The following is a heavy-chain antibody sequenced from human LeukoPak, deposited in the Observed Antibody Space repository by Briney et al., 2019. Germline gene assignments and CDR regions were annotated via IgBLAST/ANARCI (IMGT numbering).Heavy chain of an antibody. D-gene: IGHD3-10*01. J-gene: IGHJ5*02. V-gene: IGHV3-30*02. CDR2: IRFDGTDK. CDR1: GFTFSSYG. Sequence: PGGSLRLSCAASGFTFSSYGMHWVRQAPGKGLEWVAFIRFDGTDKYYADSVKGRFTISRDNSKNTLFLQMNSLRAEDTAMYYCAKVLYDSGSYLNNYFDPWGQGTLVTVSS. CDR3: AKVLYDSGSYLNNYFDP.